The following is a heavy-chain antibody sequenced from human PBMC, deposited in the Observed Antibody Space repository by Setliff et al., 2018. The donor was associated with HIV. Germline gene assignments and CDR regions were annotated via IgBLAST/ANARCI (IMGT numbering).Heavy chain of an antibody. J-gene: IGHJ4*02. CDR3: ARVPSRYCSSTTCPFFFDQ. V-gene: IGHV1-2*02. CDR1: GYTFSDHY. D-gene: IGHD2-2*01. Sequence: ASVKVSCKASGYTFSDHYIHWVRQAPGQGLEWMGWINPSSGGTKFAQKFQGRVTMTRDTSINTAYMEMGRLRSDDTAGYYCARVPSRYCSSTTCPFFFDQWGQGTLVTVSS. CDR2: INPSSGGT.